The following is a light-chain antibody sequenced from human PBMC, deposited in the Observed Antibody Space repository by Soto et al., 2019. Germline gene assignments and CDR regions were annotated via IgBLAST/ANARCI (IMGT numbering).Light chain of an antibody. V-gene: IGKV3D-15*01. J-gene: IGKJ4*01. Sequence: EIVMTQSPATLSVSPGERATLSCRASQSVGSDLAWYQQKPGQAPRLVIYDISSRATGVPTRISGSGSGTEFTLTISSLQSEDFAVYYCQQYNSWPLTFGGGTKVEI. CDR1: QSVGSD. CDR3: QQYNSWPLT. CDR2: DIS.